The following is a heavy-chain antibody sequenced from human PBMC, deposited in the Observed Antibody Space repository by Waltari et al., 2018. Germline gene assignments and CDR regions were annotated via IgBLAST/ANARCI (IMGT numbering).Heavy chain of an antibody. D-gene: IGHD2-8*02. CDR1: GYAINSGFY. Sequence: QVQLQESGPTLVKPSETLSLTCDVSGYAINSGFYWGWFRQAPEKGLEWIATIYHDGTTFYNPSLTSRVTTSMDTSKNQISLKLKSVTAADTAVYYCTRQTLGYCTSAACRRLEAWGQGTLVTVSS. J-gene: IGHJ5*02. V-gene: IGHV4-38-2*01. CDR3: TRQTLGYCTSAACRRLEA. CDR2: IYHDGTT.